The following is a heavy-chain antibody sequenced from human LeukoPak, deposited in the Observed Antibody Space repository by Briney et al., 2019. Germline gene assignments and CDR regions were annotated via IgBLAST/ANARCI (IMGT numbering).Heavy chain of an antibody. V-gene: IGHV3-53*01. CDR3: VRESGPDSTTGDY. D-gene: IGHD3-3*01. CDR2: IYSGGST. Sequence: GGSLRLSCAASGFTVSSNYMSWVRQAPGKGLEWVSVIYSGGSTYYADSVKGRFTISRDNSKNTLYLQMNSLRAEDTAVYYCVRESGPDSTTGDYWGQGTLVTVSS. J-gene: IGHJ4*02. CDR1: GFTVSSNY.